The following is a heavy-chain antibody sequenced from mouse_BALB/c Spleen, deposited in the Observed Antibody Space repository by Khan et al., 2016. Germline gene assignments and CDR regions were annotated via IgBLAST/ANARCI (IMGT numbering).Heavy chain of an antibody. Sequence: EVKLLESGGGLVQPGGSLKLSCAASGFDFSRYWMNWVRQAPGKGLEWIGEINPDSSTINYTPSLKDKFIISRDNAKNTLYLQLSKVRSEDTALYYCARLYYYGTSDYGGPAATLAVSS. CDR3: ARLYYYGTSDY. J-gene: IGHJ2*01. D-gene: IGHD1-1*01. CDR1: GFDFSRYW. CDR2: INPDSSTI. V-gene: IGHV4-1*02.